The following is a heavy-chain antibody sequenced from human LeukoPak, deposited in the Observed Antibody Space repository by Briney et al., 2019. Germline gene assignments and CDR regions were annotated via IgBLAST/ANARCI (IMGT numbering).Heavy chain of an antibody. D-gene: IGHD3-3*01. CDR2: MNPNSGNT. J-gene: IGHJ6*02. CDR3: ARGRMTYYDFWSGYYRNYYGMDV. Sequence: WASVTVSCKASGYTFTSYDINWVRQATGQGLEWMGWMNPNSGNTGYAQKFQGRVTMTRNTSISTAYMKLSSLRSEDTAVYYCARGRMTYYDFWSGYYRNYYGMDVWGQGTTVTVSS. CDR1: GYTFTSYD. V-gene: IGHV1-8*01.